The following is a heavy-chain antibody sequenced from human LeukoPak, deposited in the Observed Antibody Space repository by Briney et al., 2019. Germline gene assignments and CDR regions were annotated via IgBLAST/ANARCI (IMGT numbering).Heavy chain of an antibody. Sequence: GGSLRLSCAASGFTFSSYAMSWVRQAPGKGLEWVSAISGSGGSTYYADSVKGRFTISRDNSKNTLYPQMKSLRAEDTAVYYCARPLGYCSSTSCPTRINYFDYWGQGTLVTVSS. D-gene: IGHD2-2*01. CDR2: ISGSGGST. V-gene: IGHV3-23*01. CDR3: ARPLGYCSSTSCPTRINYFDY. CDR1: GFTFSSYA. J-gene: IGHJ4*02.